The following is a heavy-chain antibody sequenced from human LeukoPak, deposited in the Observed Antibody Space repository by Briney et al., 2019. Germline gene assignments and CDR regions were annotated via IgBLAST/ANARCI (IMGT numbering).Heavy chain of an antibody. CDR1: GGTFSSYA. J-gene: IGHJ6*02. D-gene: IGHD4-17*01. Sequence: SVKVSCKASGGTFSSYAISWVRQAPGQGLEWMGRIIPILGIANYAQKFQGRVTITADKSASTAYMELSSLRSEDTAVYYCARDPTVPRGMDVWGQGTTVTVSS. CDR3: ARDPTVPRGMDV. V-gene: IGHV1-69*04. CDR2: IIPILGIA.